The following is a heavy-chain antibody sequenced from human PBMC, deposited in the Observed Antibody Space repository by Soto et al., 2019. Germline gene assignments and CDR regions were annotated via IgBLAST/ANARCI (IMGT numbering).Heavy chain of an antibody. J-gene: IGHJ6*02. Sequence: QVQLQESGPGLVKPSQTLSLTCTVSGCSMSSDGYYWSCIRQHPGKGLEWIGYIYNSGSTYYNPSLKSLVTISVDTSKIQFALKLGRVTAAAAAVYYCARVFGLGGMDVWGQGTTVIVSS. CDR2: IYNSGST. CDR3: ARVFGLGGMDV. D-gene: IGHD3-3*01. V-gene: IGHV4-31*01. CDR1: GCSMSSDGYY.